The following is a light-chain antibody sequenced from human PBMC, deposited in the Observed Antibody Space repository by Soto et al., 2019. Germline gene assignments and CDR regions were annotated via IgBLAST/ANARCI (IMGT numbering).Light chain of an antibody. Sequence: EIVLTQSPGTLSLSPGERATLSCRASQSVSSSYLAWYQHKPCQAPRLLIYGASSRATGIPDRFSGSGSGTDFTLTISRLEPEDFAVYYCQQYGSSPHTFGQWTKLEIK. V-gene: IGKV3-20*01. J-gene: IGKJ2*01. CDR1: QSVSSSY. CDR3: QQYGSSPHT. CDR2: GAS.